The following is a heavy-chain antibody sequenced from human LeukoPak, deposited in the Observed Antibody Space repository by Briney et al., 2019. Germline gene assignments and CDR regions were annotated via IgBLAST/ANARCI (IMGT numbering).Heavy chain of an antibody. CDR2: ISGSGGST. D-gene: IGHD5-18*01. J-gene: IGHJ4*02. CDR3: AKASQDTAMVIPDFDY. V-gene: IGHV3-23*01. Sequence: GGSLRLSCAASGFTFSSYAMSWVRQAPGKGLEWVSAISGSGGSTYYADSVKGRFTISRDNSKNTLYLQMNSLRAEDTAVYYCAKASQDTAMVIPDFDYWGQGTLVTVSS. CDR1: GFTFSSYA.